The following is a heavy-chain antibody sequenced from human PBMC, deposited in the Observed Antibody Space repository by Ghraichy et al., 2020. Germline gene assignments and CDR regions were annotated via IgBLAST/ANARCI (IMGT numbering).Heavy chain of an antibody. CDR2: IYYSGST. CDR3: ARGRNRVKNCSGGSCYSGYYYYGMDV. J-gene: IGHJ6*02. CDR1: GGSISSYY. V-gene: IGHV4-59*01. D-gene: IGHD2-15*01. Sequence: SETLSLTCTVSGGSISSYYWSWIRQPPGKGLEWIGYIYYSGSTNYNPSLKSRVTISVDTSKNQFSLKLSSVTAADTAVYYCARGRNRVKNCSGGSCYSGYYYYGMDVWGQGTTVTVSS.